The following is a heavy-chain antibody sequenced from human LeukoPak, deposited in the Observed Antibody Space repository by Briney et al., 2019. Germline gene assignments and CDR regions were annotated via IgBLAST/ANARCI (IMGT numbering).Heavy chain of an antibody. CDR2: IYYSGST. J-gene: IGHJ4*02. D-gene: IGHD5-12*01. V-gene: IGHV4-59*01. CDR3: ARWGSLSGYYFDY. CDR1: GGSISSYY. Sequence: PSETLSLTCTVSGGSISSYYWSWIRQPPGKGLEWIGYIYYSGSTNYNPSLKSRVTISVDTSKNQFSLKLSSVTAADTAVYYCARWGSLSGYYFDYWGQGTLVTVSS.